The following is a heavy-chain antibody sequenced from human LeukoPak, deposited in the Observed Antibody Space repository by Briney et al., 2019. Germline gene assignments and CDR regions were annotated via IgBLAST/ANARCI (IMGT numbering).Heavy chain of an antibody. J-gene: IGHJ4*02. V-gene: IGHV3-33*01. CDR2: IWYDGSNK. CDR3: ARVLPAAGTLGY. D-gene: IGHD6-13*01. Sequence: GGSLRLSCAASGFSFSNYGMHWVRQAPGKGLEWVAVIWYDGSNKYYADSVKGRFTISRDNSKNTLYVQMSSLRAEDTAVYYCARVLPAAGTLGYWGQGTLVTVSS. CDR1: GFSFSNYG.